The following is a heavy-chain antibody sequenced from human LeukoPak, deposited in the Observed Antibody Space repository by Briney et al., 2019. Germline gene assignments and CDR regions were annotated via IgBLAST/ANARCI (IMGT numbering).Heavy chain of an antibody. CDR2: INPNSGGT. CDR1: GYTFTGYY. J-gene: IGHJ4*02. CDR3: ARETYYYDSSGAFDY. Sequence: ASVKVSCKASGYTFTGYYMHWVRQAPGQGLEWMGRINPNSGGTNYAQKFQGRVTMTRDTSISTAYMELSRLSSDDTAVYYCARETYYYDSSGAFDYWGQGTLVTVSS. V-gene: IGHV1-2*06. D-gene: IGHD3-22*01.